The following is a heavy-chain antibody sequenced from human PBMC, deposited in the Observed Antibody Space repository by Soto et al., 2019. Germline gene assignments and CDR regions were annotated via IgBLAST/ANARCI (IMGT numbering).Heavy chain of an antibody. J-gene: IGHJ4*02. Sequence: QVQLVESGGGVVQPGRSLRLSCAASGFTFSSYGMHWVRQAPGKGLEWVAVISYDGSNKYYADSVKGRFTISRDNSKNTLYLQMNSLRAEDKAVYYCAKDTRSPGGYFDYWGQGTLVTVSS. CDR1: GFTFSSYG. D-gene: IGHD3-16*01. CDR3: AKDTRSPGGYFDY. V-gene: IGHV3-30*18. CDR2: ISYDGSNK.